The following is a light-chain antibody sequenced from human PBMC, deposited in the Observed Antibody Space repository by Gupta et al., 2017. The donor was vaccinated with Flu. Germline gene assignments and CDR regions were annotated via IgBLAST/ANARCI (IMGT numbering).Light chain of an antibody. V-gene: IGKV3-11*01. CDR1: QTISNY. J-gene: IGKJ2*01. Sequence: EIVLTQSPATLSLSPGERATLSCRASQTISNYLAWYQHKPGQAPRLLIYEASRRATGIPARFRGSGSGTDFTLTISSLEPEDVAVYYCQQRGAFGQGTKLEIK. CDR2: EAS. CDR3: QQRGA.